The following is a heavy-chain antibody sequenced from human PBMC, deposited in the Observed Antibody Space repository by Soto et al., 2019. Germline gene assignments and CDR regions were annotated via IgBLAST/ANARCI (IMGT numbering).Heavy chain of an antibody. V-gene: IGHV1-69*13. J-gene: IGHJ6*02. D-gene: IGHD6-6*01. Sequence: GASVKDSCKASGGTFSSYAISWVRQAPGQGLEWMGGIIPIFGTANYAQKFQGRVTITADESTSTAYMELSSLRSEDTAVYYCARENEKRVEQLVLGFLSSYYYYGMDVWGQGTTVTVSS. CDR2: IIPIFGTA. CDR3: ARENEKRVEQLVLGFLSSYYYYGMDV. CDR1: GGTFSSYA.